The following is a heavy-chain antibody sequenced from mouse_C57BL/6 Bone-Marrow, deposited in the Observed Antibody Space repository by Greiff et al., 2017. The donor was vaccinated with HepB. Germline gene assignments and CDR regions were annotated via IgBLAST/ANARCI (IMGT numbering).Heavy chain of an antibody. CDR3: ARGYYGSSYGFAY. J-gene: IGHJ3*01. D-gene: IGHD1-1*01. CDR2: IYPSDSET. Sequence: VKLQQPGAELVRPGSSVKLSCKASGYTFTSYWMDWVKQRPGQGLEWIGNIYPSDSETHYNQKFKDKATLTVDKSSSTAYMQLSSLTSEDSAVYYCARGYYGSSYGFAYWGQGTLVTVSA. V-gene: IGHV1-61*01. CDR1: GYTFTSYW.